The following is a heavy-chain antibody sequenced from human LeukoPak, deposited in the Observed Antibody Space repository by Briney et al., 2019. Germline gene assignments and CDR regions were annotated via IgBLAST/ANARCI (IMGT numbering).Heavy chain of an antibody. V-gene: IGHV4-59*08. CDR1: GGSISSYY. J-gene: IGHJ5*02. CDR2: IYYSGNT. Sequence: PSETLSLTCTVSGGSISSYYWSWIRRPPGKGLDWIGYIYYSGNTNYNPSHKSRVTISLDTSKNQFSLRLSSVTAADTAVYYCARHLRNNWFDPWGQGTLVTVSS. CDR3: ARHLRNNWFDP.